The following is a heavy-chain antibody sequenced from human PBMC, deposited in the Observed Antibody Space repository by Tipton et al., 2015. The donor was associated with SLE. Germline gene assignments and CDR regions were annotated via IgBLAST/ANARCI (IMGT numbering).Heavy chain of an antibody. Sequence: SLRLSCAASGFTFSSYEMNWVRQAPGKGLEWVSYISSSSSTIYYADSVKGRFTVSRDNAKKSLFLQMNSLRAEDTGVYYCAREGCSGGSCYHNWFDPWGQGTLVTVSS. D-gene: IGHD2-15*01. CDR3: AREGCSGGSCYHNWFDP. J-gene: IGHJ5*02. V-gene: IGHV3-48*03. CDR2: ISSSSSTI. CDR1: GFTFSSYE.